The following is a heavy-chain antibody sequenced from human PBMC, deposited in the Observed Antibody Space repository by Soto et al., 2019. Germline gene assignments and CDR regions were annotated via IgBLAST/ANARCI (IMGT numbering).Heavy chain of an antibody. CDR3: ARGVSITMIVE. CDR2: INPSGGST. D-gene: IGHD3-22*01. V-gene: IGHV1-46*01. Sequence: ASVKASCEASGYTFTSYYMQWVRQAPGQGLEWMGIINPSGGSTSYAQKFQGRVTMTRDTSTSTVYMELSSLRSEDTAVYYCARGVSITMIVEWGQGTLVTVSS. CDR1: GYTFTSYY. J-gene: IGHJ4*02.